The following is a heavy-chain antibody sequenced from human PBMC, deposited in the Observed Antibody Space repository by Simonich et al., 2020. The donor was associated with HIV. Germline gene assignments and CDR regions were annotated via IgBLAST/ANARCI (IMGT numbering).Heavy chain of an antibody. V-gene: IGHV4-34*01. CDR2: IKHKGRT. Sequence: QVQLQQWGAGLLKPSETLSLTCTVYGGSFSDYYWTWIRQPPGKGLEWFGEIKHKGRTNYYPSLKSRVSISIDTAKNQFSLKLSSVTAADTAVYYCARGGGNPNYWGQGTLVTVSS. CDR3: ARGGGNPNY. CDR1: GGSFSDYY. D-gene: IGHD1-1*01. J-gene: IGHJ4*02.